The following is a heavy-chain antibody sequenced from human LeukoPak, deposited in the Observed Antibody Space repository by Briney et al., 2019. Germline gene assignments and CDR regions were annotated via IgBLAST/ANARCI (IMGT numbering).Heavy chain of an antibody. V-gene: IGHV1-69*06. CDR2: IIPIFGTA. CDR1: VGTFSSYA. D-gene: IGHD3-10*01. J-gene: IGHJ4*02. Sequence: ASVKVSSKASVGTFSSYAISWVRQAPGQGLEWMGGIIPIFGTANYAQKFQGRVTITADKSTSTAYMELSSLRSEDTAVYCCARDSALDGSGSYYNYWGQGTLVTVSS. CDR3: ARDSALDGSGSYYNY.